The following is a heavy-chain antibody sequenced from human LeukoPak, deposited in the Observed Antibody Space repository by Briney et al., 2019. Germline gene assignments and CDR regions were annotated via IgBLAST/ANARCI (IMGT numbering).Heavy chain of an antibody. D-gene: IGHD6-19*01. J-gene: IGHJ4*02. CDR3: ARGYSSGDY. Sequence: ASVKVSCKASGYTFASYYMHWVRQAPGQGLERMGIINPSGGSTSYAQKFQGRVTMTRDMSTSTVYMELSSLISEDTAVYYCARGYSSGDYWGQGTLVTVSS. V-gene: IGHV1-46*01. CDR1: GYTFASYY. CDR2: INPSGGST.